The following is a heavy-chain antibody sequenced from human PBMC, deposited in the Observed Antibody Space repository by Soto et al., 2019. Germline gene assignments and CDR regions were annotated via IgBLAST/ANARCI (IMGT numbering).Heavy chain of an antibody. CDR1: GYTFTSYD. CDR2: MSTSNGNT. Sequence: QVQLVQSGAEVKKPGASVKVSCKASGYTFTSYDISWVRQAPGQGLEWMGWMSTSNGNTNYAQKLQGRVTMTTDTSTSTANMELRSLSPEDTAAYFCARDRNWVDPWGQGTLVTVS. J-gene: IGHJ5*02. V-gene: IGHV1-18*01. CDR3: ARDRNWVDP.